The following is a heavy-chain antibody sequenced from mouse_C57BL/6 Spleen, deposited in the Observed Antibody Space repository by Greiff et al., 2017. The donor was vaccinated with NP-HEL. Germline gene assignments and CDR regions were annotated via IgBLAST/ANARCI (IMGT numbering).Heavy chain of an antibody. D-gene: IGHD2-4*01. Sequence: EVQLVESVGGLVQPGGSLKLSCAASGFTFSDYYMYWVRQTPEKRLEWVAYISNGGGSTYYPDTVKGRFTISRDNAKNTLYLQMSRLKSEDTAMYYCARHPYEYDEDWYFDVWGTGTTVTVSS. J-gene: IGHJ1*03. V-gene: IGHV5-12*01. CDR3: ARHPYEYDEDWYFDV. CDR2: ISNGGGST. CDR1: GFTFSDYY.